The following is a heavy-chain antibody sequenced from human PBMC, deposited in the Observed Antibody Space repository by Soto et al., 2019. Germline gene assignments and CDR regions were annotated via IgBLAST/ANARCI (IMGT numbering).Heavy chain of an antibody. CDR3: ATSFGSGTRAFHY. D-gene: IGHD3-10*01. CDR2: FNPILSFS. V-gene: IGHV1-69*02. Sequence: QVQLVQSGAEVKKPGSSVKVSCKASGDTFNFYTINWVRQAPGLGLEWMGRFNPILSFSNSALKFQGRVTLTADKSTSTASMVLSSLRSEDTAIYYCATSFGSGTRAFHYWRQGALVTVSS. J-gene: IGHJ4*02. CDR1: GDTFNFYT.